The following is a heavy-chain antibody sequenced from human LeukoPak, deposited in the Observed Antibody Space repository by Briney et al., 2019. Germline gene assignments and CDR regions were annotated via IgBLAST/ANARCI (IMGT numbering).Heavy chain of an antibody. V-gene: IGHV4-34*01. D-gene: IGHD6-19*01. CDR3: ARLTFYSGGWYLGDFDY. Sequence: SETLSLTCAVYGGSFSGYYWSWIRQPPGKGLEWIGEINHSGSTNYNPSLKSRVTISVDTSKNQFSLKLSSVTAADTAVYYCARLTFYSGGWYLGDFDYWGQETLFPVSS. J-gene: IGHJ4*02. CDR2: INHSGST. CDR1: GGSFSGYY.